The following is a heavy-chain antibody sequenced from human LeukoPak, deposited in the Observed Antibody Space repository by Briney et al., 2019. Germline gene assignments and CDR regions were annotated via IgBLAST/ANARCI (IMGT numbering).Heavy chain of an antibody. Sequence: GGSLRLSCAASGXAFSNYATHWVRQAPGKGLEYVSAITSNGGSTYYADSVKGRFTISRDNSKSTLYLHMGSLRAEDMAVYYSARDSSVAGTPPWSGGDYWGQGTLVTVSS. CDR2: ITSNGGST. CDR1: GXAFSNYA. V-gene: IGHV3-64*02. D-gene: IGHD6-19*01. CDR3: ARDSSVAGTPPWSGGDY. J-gene: IGHJ4*02.